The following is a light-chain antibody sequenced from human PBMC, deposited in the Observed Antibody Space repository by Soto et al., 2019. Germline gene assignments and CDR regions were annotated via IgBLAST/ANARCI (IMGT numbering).Light chain of an antibody. J-gene: IGKJ1*01. CDR3: QQYSTYPWT. V-gene: IGKV1-5*03. CDR2: KAS. CDR1: QTISSW. Sequence: DIQMTQSPSTLPASVTDRVTITCRASQTISSWLAWYQQKPGKAPKLLIYKASSLESGVPSRFSGSGSGTEFTLTISSLQPDDFATYYCQQYSTYPWTFGQGTKVEIK.